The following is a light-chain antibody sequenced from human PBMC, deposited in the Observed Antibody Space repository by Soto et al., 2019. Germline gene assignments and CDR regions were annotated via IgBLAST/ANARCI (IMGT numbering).Light chain of an antibody. J-gene: IGKJ3*01. CDR1: QSISSY. CDR3: QQSYSTIFT. V-gene: IGKV1-39*01. CDR2: AAS. Sequence: DIQMTQSPSSLSASVGDRATITCRASQSISSYLNWYQQKPGKAPKLLIYAASSLQSGVPSRFSGSGSGTDFTLTISSLQPEDFATYYCQQSYSTIFTFGPGTKVDIK.